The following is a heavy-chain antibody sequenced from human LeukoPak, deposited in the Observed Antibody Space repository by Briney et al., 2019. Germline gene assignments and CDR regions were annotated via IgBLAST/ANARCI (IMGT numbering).Heavy chain of an antibody. Sequence: ASVKVSCKASGYTFTDYDINWVRQATGQGLEWMGWMNPNSGVTDYAQKFQGRVSMTRDTSGSTVYMELSRLRYEDTAVYFCARGPIYPKSGDYPNYHLDYGGQGTLVTVSS. D-gene: IGHD1-26*01. CDR3: ARGPIYPKSGDYPNYHLDY. V-gene: IGHV1-8*01. CDR2: MNPNSGVT. CDR1: GYTFTDYD. J-gene: IGHJ4*02.